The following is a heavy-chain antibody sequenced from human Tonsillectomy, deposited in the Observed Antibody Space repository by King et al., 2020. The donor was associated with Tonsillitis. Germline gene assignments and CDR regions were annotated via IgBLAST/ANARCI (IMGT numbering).Heavy chain of an antibody. Sequence: VQLQESGGGLVQPGGSLRLSCEASGFTFSLYSMTWVRQAPGKWLEWVSYINSGSSFIYSSESVKGRFTISRDNAKSSLYLQMNSLRAEDTALYYCARDRGTTGADDVWGQGTMVTVSS. CDR1: GFTFSLYS. D-gene: IGHD1/OR15-1a*01. CDR2: INSGSSFI. V-gene: IGHV3-48*04. CDR3: ARDRGTTGADDV. J-gene: IGHJ3*01.